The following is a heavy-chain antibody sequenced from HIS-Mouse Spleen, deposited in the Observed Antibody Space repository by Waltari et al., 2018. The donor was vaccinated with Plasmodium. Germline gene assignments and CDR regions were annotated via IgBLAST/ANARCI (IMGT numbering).Heavy chain of an antibody. D-gene: IGHD1-26*01. CDR1: GFTFSSYR. J-gene: IGHJ5*02. CDR3: ARVNSGSYYWFDP. CDR2: ISSSSSTI. Sequence: VQLVESGGGLVQPGGSLRLSCAASGFTFSSYRLNWVRQAPGKGLEWVSYISSSSSTIYYADSVKGRFTISRDNAKNSLYLQMNSLRAEDTAVYYCARVNSGSYYWFDPWGQGTLVTVSS. V-gene: IGHV3-48*01.